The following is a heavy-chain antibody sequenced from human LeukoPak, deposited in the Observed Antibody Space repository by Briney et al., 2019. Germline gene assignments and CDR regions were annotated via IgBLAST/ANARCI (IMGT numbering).Heavy chain of an antibody. CDR3: ARGANGGNYFDY. CDR2: IIPIFGTA. Sequence: SVKVSCKASGGTFSSYAISWVRQAPGQGLEWMGGIIPIFGTANYAQKFQGRVTITADESTSTAYMELSSLRSEDTAVYYCARGANGGNYFDYWGQGTLVTVSS. CDR1: GGTFSSYA. D-gene: IGHD3-10*01. V-gene: IGHV1-69*13. J-gene: IGHJ4*02.